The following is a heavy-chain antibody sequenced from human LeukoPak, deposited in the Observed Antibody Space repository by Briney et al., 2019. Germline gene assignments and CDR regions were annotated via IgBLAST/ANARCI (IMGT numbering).Heavy chain of an antibody. CDR2: IIPIFGTA. CDR3: ARLSGYYYSGGGDFDY. J-gene: IGHJ4*02. D-gene: IGHD3-22*01. V-gene: IGHV1-69*13. Sequence: SVKVSCKASGNSISNYAVSWVRQAPGQGFEWMGGIIPIFGTADYAQKFQGRVTITADQSTSTAYMELSSLRSEDTAVYYCARLSGYYYSGGGDFDYWGQGTLVTVSS. CDR1: GNSISNYA.